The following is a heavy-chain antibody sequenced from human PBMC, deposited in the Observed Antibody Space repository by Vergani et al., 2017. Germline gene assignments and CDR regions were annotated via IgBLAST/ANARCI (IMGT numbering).Heavy chain of an antibody. D-gene: IGHD1-14*01. CDR1: GYTFTSYG. V-gene: IGHV5-51*01. J-gene: IGHJ6*02. Sequence: VQLVQSGAEVKKPGASVKVSCKASGYTFTSYGISWVRQMPGKGLEWMGIIYPGDSDTRYSPSFQGQVTISADKSISTAYLQWSSLKASDTAMYYCVSTPPDSPYYYYGMDVWGQGTTVTVSS. CDR3: VSTPPDSPYYYYGMDV. CDR2: IYPGDSDT.